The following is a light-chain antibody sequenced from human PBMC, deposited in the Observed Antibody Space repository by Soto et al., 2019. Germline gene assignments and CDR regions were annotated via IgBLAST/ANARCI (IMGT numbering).Light chain of an antibody. CDR3: MQATQSHWT. CDR2: KVS. Sequence: PVTLGQAASISCRSSQSLLHSDGNTYLSWFQQRPGQPPRLLIYKVSDRFPGVPDRFSGSGAGTDFTLTISRVEAEDVGIYYCMQATQSHWTFGQGTKVDIK. CDR1: QSLLHSDGNTY. J-gene: IGKJ1*01. V-gene: IGKV2-24*01.